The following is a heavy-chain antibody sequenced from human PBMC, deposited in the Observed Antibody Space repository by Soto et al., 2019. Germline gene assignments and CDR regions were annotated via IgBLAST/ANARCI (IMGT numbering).Heavy chain of an antibody. D-gene: IGHD3-16*02. CDR2: IKSKTDGGTT. Sequence: PGGSLRLSCAASGFTFSNAWMSWVRQAPGKGLEWVGRIKSKTDGGTTDYAAPVKGRFTISRDDSKNTLYLQMNSLKTEDTAVYYCTTDDTFGGVIAPPYFDYWGQGTLVTVS. V-gene: IGHV3-15*01. J-gene: IGHJ4*02. CDR3: TTDDTFGGVIAPPYFDY. CDR1: GFTFSNAW.